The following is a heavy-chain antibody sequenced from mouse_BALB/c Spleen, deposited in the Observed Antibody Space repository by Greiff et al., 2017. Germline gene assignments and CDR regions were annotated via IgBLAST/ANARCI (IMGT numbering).Heavy chain of an antibody. CDR3: TRPQFITTGYVVGSWFAY. CDR1: GYTFTDYE. Sequence: VQLQESGAELVRPGASVTLSCKASGYTFTDYEMHWVKQTPVHGLEWIGAIDPETGGTAYNQKFKGKATLTADKSSSTAYMELRSLTSEDSAVYYCTRPQFITTGYVVGSWFAYWGQGTLVTVSA. D-gene: IGHD1-2*01. J-gene: IGHJ3*01. CDR2: IDPETGGT. V-gene: IGHV1-15*01.